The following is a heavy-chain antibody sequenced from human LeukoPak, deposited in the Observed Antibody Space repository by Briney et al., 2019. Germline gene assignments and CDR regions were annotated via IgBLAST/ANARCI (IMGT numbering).Heavy chain of an antibody. D-gene: IGHD1-26*01. V-gene: IGHV3-33*01. CDR1: GFTFSSYG. CDR3: ARDLVVGANPFDY. CDR2: IWYDGSNK. Sequence: PGGSLRLSCAASGFTFSSYGMHWVRQAPGKGLEWVAVIWYDGSNKYYADSVKGRFTISRDNSKNTLYLQMNSLRAEDTAVYYCARDLVVGANPFDYWGQGTLVTVSS. J-gene: IGHJ4*02.